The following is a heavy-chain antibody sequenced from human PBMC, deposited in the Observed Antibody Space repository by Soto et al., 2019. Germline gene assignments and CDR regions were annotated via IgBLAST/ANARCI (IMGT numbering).Heavy chain of an antibody. V-gene: IGHV3-23*01. CDR1: GFSFTNYA. J-gene: IGHJ4*02. Sequence: PGGSLRLSCAASGFSFTNYAISWVRRPPGKGLEWVSAISGSGGSTYYADSVKGRFAISRDNSKNTLYLQMNSLRAEDTAIYYCAKVTANSWYLDYWGQGTLVTVSS. D-gene: IGHD6-13*01. CDR2: ISGSGGST. CDR3: AKVTANSWYLDY.